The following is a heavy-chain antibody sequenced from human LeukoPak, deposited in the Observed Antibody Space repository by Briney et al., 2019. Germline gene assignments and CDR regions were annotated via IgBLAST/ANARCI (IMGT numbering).Heavy chain of an antibody. CDR2: VSPPGGGT. CDR3: ARDLAWGAFDY. Sequence: GGSLRLSCAASGFTFSSYAMSWVRQAPGKGLEWLSGVSPPGGGTYYADSVKGRFTISRDDSKNTLSLQMNSLRVEDTAVYYCARDLAWGAFDYWGQGTLVTVSS. V-gene: IGHV3-23*01. J-gene: IGHJ4*02. D-gene: IGHD7-27*01. CDR1: GFTFSSYA.